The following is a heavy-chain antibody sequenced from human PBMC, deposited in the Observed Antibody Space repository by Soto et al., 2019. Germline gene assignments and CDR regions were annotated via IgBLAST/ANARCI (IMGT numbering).Heavy chain of an antibody. J-gene: IGHJ4*02. CDR2: IYYSGST. CDR3: ARVSAIVDHALDY. V-gene: IGHV4-59*01. Sequence: SETLSLTCTVSGGSISSYYWSWIRQPPGKGLEWIGYIYYSGSTNYNPSLKSRVTISVDTSKNQFSLKLSSVTAADTAVYYCARVSAIVDHALDYWGQGTLVTVSS. D-gene: IGHD2-15*01. CDR1: GGSISSYY.